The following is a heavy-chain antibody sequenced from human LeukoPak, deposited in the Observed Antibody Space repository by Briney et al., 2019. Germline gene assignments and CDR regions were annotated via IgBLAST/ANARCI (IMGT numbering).Heavy chain of an antibody. CDR2: ISSSSSYI. CDR1: GFTFSSYS. J-gene: IGHJ4*02. CDR3: ARGSYSSGWLINDY. D-gene: IGHD6-19*01. V-gene: IGHV3-21*01. Sequence: GGSLRLSCAASGFTFSSYSMNWVGQAPGKGVEWVSSISSSSSYIYYADSVKGRFTISRDNAKNSLYLQMNSLRAGDTAVYYCARGSYSSGWLINDYWGQGTLVTVSS.